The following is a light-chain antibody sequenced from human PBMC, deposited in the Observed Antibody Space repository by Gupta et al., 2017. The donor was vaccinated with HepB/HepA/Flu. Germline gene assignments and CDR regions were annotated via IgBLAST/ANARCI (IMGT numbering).Light chain of an antibody. Sequence: DIQVTQSPSSLSASVGDRVTITCRASQGINIWLAWYQQKPEKAPKSLIFGASKVQSGVPSRFSGSGSGTGFTLTITNRQPEDSATYFCQQENSYPISFGGGTKVEIK. V-gene: IGKV1D-16*01. J-gene: IGKJ4*01. CDR1: QGINIW. CDR2: GAS. CDR3: QQENSYPIS.